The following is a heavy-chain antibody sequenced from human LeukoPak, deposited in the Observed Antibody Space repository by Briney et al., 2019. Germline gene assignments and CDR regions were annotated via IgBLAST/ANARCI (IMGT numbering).Heavy chain of an antibody. CDR1: GYTFTSYG. CDR2: INPNSGGT. V-gene: IGHV1-2*02. D-gene: IGHD3-22*01. Sequence: ASVKVSCKASGYTFTSYGISWVRQAPGQGLEWMGWINPNSGGTNYAQKFQGRVTMTRDTSISTAYMELSRLRSDDTAVYYCAREYYYDSSGYDNWFDPWGQGTLATVSS. CDR3: AREYYYDSSGYDNWFDP. J-gene: IGHJ5*02.